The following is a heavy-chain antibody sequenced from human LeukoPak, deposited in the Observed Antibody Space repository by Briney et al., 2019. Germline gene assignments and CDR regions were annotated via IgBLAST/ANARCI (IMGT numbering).Heavy chain of an antibody. CDR1: GGSISSSNCY. V-gene: IGHV4-39*01. D-gene: IGHD3-10*01. CDR3: ARSDYYGSGSGDC. J-gene: IGHJ4*02. CDR2: IYYSGST. Sequence: PSETLSLTCTVSGGSISSSNCYWGWIRQPPGEGLEWIGSIYYSGSTYYNTSLRSRVTISLDMSKNQFSLKLTSVTAADTAVYYCARSDYYGSGSGDCWGQGTLVTVSP.